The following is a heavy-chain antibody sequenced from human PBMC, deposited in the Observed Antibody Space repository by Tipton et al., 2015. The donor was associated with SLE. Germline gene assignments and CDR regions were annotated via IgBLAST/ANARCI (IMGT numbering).Heavy chain of an antibody. CDR1: GYSVSSDNY. Sequence: TLSLTCTVSGYSVSSDNYWGWIRQAPGKGLEWLGNIHHYGSTYFDPSLMRRVTISVDTSQNQFSLKLRSVTAADTAVYYCASTIYDFWTNWGQGALVTVSS. CDR3: ASTIYDFWTN. CDR2: IHHYGST. V-gene: IGHV4-38-2*02. J-gene: IGHJ4*02. D-gene: IGHD3-3*01.